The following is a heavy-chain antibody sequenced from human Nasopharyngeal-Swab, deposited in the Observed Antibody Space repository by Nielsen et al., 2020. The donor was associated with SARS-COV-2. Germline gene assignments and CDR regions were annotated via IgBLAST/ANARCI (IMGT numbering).Heavy chain of an antibody. CDR1: GFTFSSYA. CDR3: AKEASNPVMVYAARVESDDAFDI. J-gene: IGHJ3*02. V-gene: IGHV3-23*01. CDR2: IRGSGGST. D-gene: IGHD2-8*01. Sequence: GESLQISCAASGFTFSSYAMSWVRQAPGKGLEWVSAIRGSGGSTYYADSVKGRFTISRDNSKNTLYLQMNSLRAEDTAVYYCAKEASNPVMVYAARVESDDAFDIWGQGTMVTVSS.